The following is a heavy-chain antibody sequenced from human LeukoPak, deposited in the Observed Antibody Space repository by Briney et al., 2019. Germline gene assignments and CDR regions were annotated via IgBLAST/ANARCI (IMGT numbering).Heavy chain of an antibody. CDR2: IKQDGSEK. Sequence: GGSLRLSCAASGFTFSSYWMSWVRQAPGKGLEWVGNIKQDGSEKYYVDFVRGRFTICRDNAKNSLYMYMNSLRAEDTAVYYCARGSSGIAVRGLAWAWFDPWGQGTLVTVSS. D-gene: IGHD3-10*01. J-gene: IGHJ5*02. CDR1: GFTFSSYW. CDR3: ARGSSGIAVRGLAWAWFDP. V-gene: IGHV3-7*05.